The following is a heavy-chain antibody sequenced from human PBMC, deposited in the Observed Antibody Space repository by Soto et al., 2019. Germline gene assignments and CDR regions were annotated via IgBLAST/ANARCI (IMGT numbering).Heavy chain of an antibody. CDR1: DVSISSSNW. Sequence: SETLSLTCTVSDVSISSSNWWGWIRQPPGKGLEWIGYIYYSGTTYYNPSLKSRVTMSVDTSKNQFSLKLTSVTAVDTAVYYCARREIQGPIDYWGQGTLVTVSS. CDR3: ARREIQGPIDY. J-gene: IGHJ4*02. V-gene: IGHV4-28*01. D-gene: IGHD1-26*01. CDR2: IYYSGTT.